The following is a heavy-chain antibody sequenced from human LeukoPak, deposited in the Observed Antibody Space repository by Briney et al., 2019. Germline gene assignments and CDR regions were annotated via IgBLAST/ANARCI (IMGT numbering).Heavy chain of an antibody. Sequence: GESLKISCKGSGYSFTSYWISWVRQMPGKGLEWMGTIDPSDSYTNYSPSFQGHVTISADKSISTAYLQWSSLKASDTATYYCARGGKSAYGWFDPWGQGALVTVSS. CDR3: ARGGKSAYGWFDP. CDR1: GYSFTSYW. J-gene: IGHJ5*02. V-gene: IGHV5-10-1*01. D-gene: IGHD5-12*01. CDR2: IDPSDSYT.